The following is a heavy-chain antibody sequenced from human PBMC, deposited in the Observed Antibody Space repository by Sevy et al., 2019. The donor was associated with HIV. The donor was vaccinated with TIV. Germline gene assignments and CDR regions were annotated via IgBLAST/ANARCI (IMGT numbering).Heavy chain of an antibody. CDR2: VYHTGNT. CDR1: GDSISNNNW. Sequence: SETLSLTCAVSGDSISNNNWWSWVRQPPGKGLEWIGEVYHTGNTNYNPSLKSRFTISLDKSRNQFSLNLSSVTAADTAVYYCARDPGSCSGGVCSYYFDFWGQGTLVTVSS. V-gene: IGHV4-4*02. CDR3: ARDPGSCSGGVCSYYFDF. J-gene: IGHJ4*02. D-gene: IGHD2-8*02.